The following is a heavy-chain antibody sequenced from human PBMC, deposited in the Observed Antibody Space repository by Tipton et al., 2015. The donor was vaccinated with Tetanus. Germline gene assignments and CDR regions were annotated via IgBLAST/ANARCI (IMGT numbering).Heavy chain of an antibody. Sequence: TLSLTCTVSGGSLRGGDHYWSWIRQPPGKGLEGLAYISGSGSSNSNYFLKSRITVSRDTSKNHFSLNLASVTAADTAVYYCARDRGDTGTVNWFDPWGQGTLVTVSS. D-gene: IGHD1-1*01. CDR2: ISGSGSS. J-gene: IGHJ5*02. CDR1: GGSLRGGDHY. CDR3: ARDRGDTGTVNWFDP. V-gene: IGHV4-61*03.